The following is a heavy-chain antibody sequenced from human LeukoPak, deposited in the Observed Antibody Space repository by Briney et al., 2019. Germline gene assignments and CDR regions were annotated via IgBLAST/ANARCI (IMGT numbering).Heavy chain of an antibody. CDR1: GFTFSSYA. J-gene: IGHJ4*02. V-gene: IGHV3-23*01. CDR2: ISGSGNTT. CDR3: AKESDIVVLPAASFDY. D-gene: IGHD2-2*01. Sequence: GGSLRLSCAASGFTFSSYAMSWVRQAPGKGLEWVSVISGSGNTTYYADSVKGRFTISRDSSKKTLYLQMNSLRAEDAAVYYCAKESDIVVLPAASFDYWGQGTLVTASS.